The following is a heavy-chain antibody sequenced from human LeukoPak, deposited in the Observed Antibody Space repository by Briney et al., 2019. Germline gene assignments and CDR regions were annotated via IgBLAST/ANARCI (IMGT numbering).Heavy chain of an antibody. CDR2: ISPDGNNK. CDR3: ARDRAPRRHDWFDP. CDR1: GFTFTTYA. V-gene: IGHV3-30-3*01. Sequence: GKSLRLSCAASGFTFTTYAMHWVRQAPGKGLEWVAVISPDGNNKYYADSVKGRFTFSRDNSKNTLSLQMNSVRPEDTAVYYCARDRAPRRHDWFDPWGQGTLVTVSS. J-gene: IGHJ5*02.